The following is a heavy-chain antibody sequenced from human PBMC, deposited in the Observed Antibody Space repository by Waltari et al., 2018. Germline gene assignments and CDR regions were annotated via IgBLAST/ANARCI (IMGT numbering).Heavy chain of an antibody. Sequence: QLQLQESGPRLVKPAETLSLTCTVSGDSVSSGPYFWAWIRQPPGKGLEWLGSMFYSGTTYHNSSLRSRVTISVDTSKNQVSLKFKSVTAADTAVYFCARDRSGTINSFDPWGRGTLVTVSS. J-gene: IGHJ5*02. V-gene: IGHV4-39*07. CDR2: MFYSGTT. CDR1: GDSVSSGPYF. D-gene: IGHD1-26*01. CDR3: ARDRSGTINSFDP.